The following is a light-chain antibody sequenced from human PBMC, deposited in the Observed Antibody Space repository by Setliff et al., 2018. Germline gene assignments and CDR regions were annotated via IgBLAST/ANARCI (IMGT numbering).Light chain of an antibody. CDR1: SSDVGSYNL. CDR3: CSYAGSPYV. Sequence: QSVLTQPASVSGSPGQSITISCTGTSSDVGSYNLVSWYQQHPGKAPELMIYEVSKRPSGVSNRFSGSKSGNTASLTISGLQAEDEADYYCCSYAGSPYVFGTGTKSPS. CDR2: EVS. V-gene: IGLV2-23*02. J-gene: IGLJ1*01.